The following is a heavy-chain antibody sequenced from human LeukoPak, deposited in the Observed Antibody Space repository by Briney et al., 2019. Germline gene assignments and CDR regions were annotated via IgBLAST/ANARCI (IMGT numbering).Heavy chain of an antibody. CDR3: AKAHYCSSTSCYAFDI. D-gene: IGHD2-2*01. V-gene: IGHV3-23*01. CDR2: ISSDGGST. Sequence: GGSLRLSCAASGFTFTNYAMSWVRQAPGKGLEWVSAISSDGGSTYYADSVKGRFTISRDNSNNTLYLQMNSLRAEDTAEYYCAKAHYCSSTSCYAFDIWGHGTVVTVSS. J-gene: IGHJ3*02. CDR1: GFTFTNYA.